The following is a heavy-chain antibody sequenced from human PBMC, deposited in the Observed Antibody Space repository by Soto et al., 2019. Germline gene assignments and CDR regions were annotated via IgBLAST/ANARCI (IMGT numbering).Heavy chain of an antibody. D-gene: IGHD3-9*01. CDR3: ARDGLTLKYSFDI. J-gene: IGHJ3*02. Sequence: ASVKVSCKASGYTFSDFFIHWVRQAPGQGLEWMGWINPNTGDTKFAQRFQGRVTMTGDTSISTAYMDLSRLTSDDTAVYYCARDGLTLKYSFDIWGQGTMVTVSS. V-gene: IGHV1-2*02. CDR2: INPNTGDT. CDR1: GYTFSDFF.